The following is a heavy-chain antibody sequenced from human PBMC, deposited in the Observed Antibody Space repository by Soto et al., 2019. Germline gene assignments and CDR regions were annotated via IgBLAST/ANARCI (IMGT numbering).Heavy chain of an antibody. CDR1: GGSFSGYY. D-gene: IGHD2-8*01. J-gene: IGHJ6*03. Sequence: SETLSLTCAVYGGSFSGYYWSWIRQPPGKGLEWIGEINHSGSTNYNPSLKSRVTISVDTSKNQFSLKLSSVTAADTAVYYCARGLGMLPYYYYYYMDVWGKGTTVTVSS. V-gene: IGHV4-34*01. CDR2: INHSGST. CDR3: ARGLGMLPYYYYYYMDV.